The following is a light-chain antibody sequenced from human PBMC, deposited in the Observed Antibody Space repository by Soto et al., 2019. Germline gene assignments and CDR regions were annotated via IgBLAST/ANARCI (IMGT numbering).Light chain of an antibody. CDR3: GTWDSSLSAYV. CDR1: SSNIGNNY. J-gene: IGLJ1*01. CDR2: ENN. Sequence: QSVLTQPPSVSAAPGQKVTISCSGSSSNIGNNYVSWYQQLPGTAPKHLIYENNKRPSGIPDRFSGSKSGTSATLGITGLQTGDEADYYCGTWDSSLSAYVFGTGTKLTVL. V-gene: IGLV1-51*02.